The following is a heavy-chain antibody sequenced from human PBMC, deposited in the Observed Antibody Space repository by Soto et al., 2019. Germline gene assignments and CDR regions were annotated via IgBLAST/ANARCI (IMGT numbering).Heavy chain of an antibody. CDR2: ISNDGNIK. CDR3: VRDSARIVVVPRVDGDNWLDP. Sequence: GGSLRLSCAASGFSFRDYAMHWVRQAPGKGLEWVAVISNDGNIKYYADSVKGRFTISRDVSKSTLYLQMNSLRTEDTAVYYCVRDSARIVVVPRVDGDNWLDPWGQGTLVTVSS. V-gene: IGHV3-30-3*01. CDR1: GFSFRDYA. J-gene: IGHJ5*02. D-gene: IGHD2-2*01.